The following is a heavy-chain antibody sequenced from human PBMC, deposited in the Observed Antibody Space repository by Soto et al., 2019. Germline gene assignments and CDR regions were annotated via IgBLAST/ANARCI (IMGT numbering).Heavy chain of an antibody. CDR2: IYYSGST. V-gene: IGHV4-39*01. J-gene: IGHJ5*02. D-gene: IGHD2-21*02. Sequence: QLQLQESGPGLVKPAETLSLTCTVSGGSISSSSYYWGWIREPPGKGLEWIGSIYYSGSTYYKPSHKSRVPRHVDTSKHQFSLKLSSVRAAGTVVYYCPSQHIVVVPARRVNWFDPWGKGSLVSVSS. CDR3: PSQHIVVVPARRVNWFDP. CDR1: GGSISSSSYY.